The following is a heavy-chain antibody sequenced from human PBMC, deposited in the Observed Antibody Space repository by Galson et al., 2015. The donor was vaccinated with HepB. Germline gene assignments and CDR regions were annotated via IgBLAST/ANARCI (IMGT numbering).Heavy chain of an antibody. V-gene: IGHV6-1*01. CDR1: GDSVSSNSAA. J-gene: IGHJ6*02. CDR2: TYYRSKWHN. CDR3: TRTSSGGDV. Sequence: GDSVSSNSAAWNWIRQSPSRGLEWLGRTYYRSKWHNDYAVSVKSRITVNPDTTKNQFSLHLNSVTPEDTAVYYCTRTSSGGDVWGQGTTVTVSS. D-gene: IGHD6-19*01.